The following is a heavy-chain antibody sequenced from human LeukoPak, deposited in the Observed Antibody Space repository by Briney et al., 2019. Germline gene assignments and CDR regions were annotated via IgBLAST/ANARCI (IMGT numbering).Heavy chain of an antibody. CDR2: IKQDGSEK. D-gene: IGHD3-16*02. V-gene: IGHV3-7*04. Sequence: GGSLRLSCAASGFTFSSYWMSWVRQAPGKGLEWVANIKQDGSEKYYVDSVKGRFTISRDNAKNSLYLQMNSLRAEDTAVYCCARLMITFGGVIVAFDYWGQGTLVTVSS. CDR1: GFTFSSYW. J-gene: IGHJ4*02. CDR3: ARLMITFGGVIVAFDY.